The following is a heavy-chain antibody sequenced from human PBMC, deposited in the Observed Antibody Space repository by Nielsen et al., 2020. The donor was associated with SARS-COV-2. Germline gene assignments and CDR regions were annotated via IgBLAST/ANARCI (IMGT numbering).Heavy chain of an antibody. D-gene: IGHD5-18*01. V-gene: IGHV1-2*06. Sequence: WVRQAPGQGLEWMGRINPNSGGTNYAQKFQGRVTMTRDTSISTAYMELSRLRSDDTAVYYCAKDGWIQLWLRPSLALDYFDYWGQGTLVTVSS. CDR3: AKDGWIQLWLRPSLALDYFDY. CDR2: INPNSGGT. J-gene: IGHJ4*02.